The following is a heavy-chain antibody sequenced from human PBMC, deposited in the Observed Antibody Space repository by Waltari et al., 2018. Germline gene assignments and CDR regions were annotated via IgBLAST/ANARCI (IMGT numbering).Heavy chain of an antibody. D-gene: IGHD3-16*01. V-gene: IGHV4-34*01. CDR1: GGSFSGYY. J-gene: IGHJ4*02. CDR2: INHSGRT. Sequence: QVQLQQWGAGLLKPSETLSLTCAVYGGSFSGYYWSWIRQPPGKGLEWIGEINHSGRTNYNPSLKSRVTISVDTSKNQFSLKLSSVTAADTAVYYCARVYIWGSYRHDYWGQGTLVTVSS. CDR3: ARVYIWGSYRHDY.